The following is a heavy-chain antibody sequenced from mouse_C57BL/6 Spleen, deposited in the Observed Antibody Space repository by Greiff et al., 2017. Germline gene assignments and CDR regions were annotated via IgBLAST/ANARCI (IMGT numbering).Heavy chain of an antibody. D-gene: IGHD1-3*01. CDR1: GFNIKDDY. J-gene: IGHJ1*03. CDR3: TTDNYQFSYWYFDV. CDR2: IDPENGDT. Sequence: EVKLQESGAELVRPGASVKLSCTASGFNIKDDYMHWVKQRPEQGLEWIGWIDPENGDTESASKFQGKATITADTSSNTAYLQLSSLTSEDTAVYYCTTDNYQFSYWYFDVWGTGTTVTVSS. V-gene: IGHV14-4*01.